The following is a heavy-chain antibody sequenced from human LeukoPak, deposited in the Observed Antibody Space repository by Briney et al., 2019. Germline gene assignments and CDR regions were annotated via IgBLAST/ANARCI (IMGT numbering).Heavy chain of an antibody. CDR2: IRYDGSNK. D-gene: IGHD3-10*01. CDR1: GFTFSSYG. CDR3: AKDMGYYYGSGSHIDY. Sequence: GGSLRLSCAASGFTFSSYGMHWVRQAPGKGLEWVAFIRYDGSNKYYADSVKGRFTISRDNSKNTLYLQMNSLRAEDTAVYYCAKDMGYYYGSGSHIDYWGQGTLDTVSS. J-gene: IGHJ4*02. V-gene: IGHV3-30*02.